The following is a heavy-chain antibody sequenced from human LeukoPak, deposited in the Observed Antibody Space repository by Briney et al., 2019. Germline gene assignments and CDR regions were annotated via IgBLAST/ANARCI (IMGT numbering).Heavy chain of an antibody. V-gene: IGHV3-74*01. CDR1: GFTFSSYW. CDR3: AGSASHNWFDP. CDR2: INSDGSST. D-gene: IGHD2-2*01. J-gene: IGHJ5*02. Sequence: GGSLRLSCAASGFTFSSYWMHWVRQVPGKGLVWVSRINSDGSSTGYADSVKGRFTISRDNAKNTLYLQMNSLRVEDTAVYYCAGSASHNWFDPWGQGTLVTVSS.